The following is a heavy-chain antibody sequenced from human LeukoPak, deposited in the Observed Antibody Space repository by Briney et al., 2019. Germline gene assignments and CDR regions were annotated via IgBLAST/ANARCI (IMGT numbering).Heavy chain of an antibody. D-gene: IGHD3-3*01. Sequence: GGSLRLSCAGSGFTFSNYWMGWVRQAPGKGLQWVANIKTDGSEKYYVDSVKGRFTISRDNAKNSLYLQMNSLRAEDTAVYYCARDLSVLRFLEWFDAFDIWGQGTMVTVSS. CDR1: GFTFSNYW. CDR2: IKTDGSEK. J-gene: IGHJ3*02. CDR3: ARDLSVLRFLEWFDAFDI. V-gene: IGHV3-7*01.